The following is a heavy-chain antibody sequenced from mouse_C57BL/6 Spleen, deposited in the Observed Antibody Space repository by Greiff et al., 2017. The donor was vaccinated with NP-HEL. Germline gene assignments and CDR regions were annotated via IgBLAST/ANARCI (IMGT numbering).Heavy chain of an antibody. V-gene: IGHV1-77*01. Sequence: QVQLQQSGAELVKPGASVKISCKASGYTFTDYYINWVKQRPGQGLEWIGKIGPGSGSTYYNEKFKGKATLTADKSSSTAYMQISSLTSEDSAVYFCARSLDYSNYGAMDYWGQGTSVTVSS. CDR3: ARSLDYSNYGAMDY. CDR1: GYTFTDYY. CDR2: IGPGSGST. D-gene: IGHD2-5*01. J-gene: IGHJ4*01.